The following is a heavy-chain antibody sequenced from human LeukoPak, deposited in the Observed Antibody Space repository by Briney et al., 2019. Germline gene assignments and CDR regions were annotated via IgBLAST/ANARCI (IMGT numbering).Heavy chain of an antibody. J-gene: IGHJ4*02. CDR3: ARVHDTTGYYHYFDS. CDR2: ISHHGSNE. D-gene: IGHD3-9*01. CDR1: GFTFSDYA. V-gene: IGHV3-30*03. Sequence: GGSLRLSCAASGFTFSDYALSWVRQAPGKGLEWVAMISHHGSNEYYADSVKGRFTISRDNSKNTLYLQMNNPRVEDTAIYYCARVHDTTGYYHYFDSWGQGTLVTASS.